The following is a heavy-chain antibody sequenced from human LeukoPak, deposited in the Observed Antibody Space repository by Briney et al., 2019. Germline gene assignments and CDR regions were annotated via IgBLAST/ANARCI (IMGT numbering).Heavy chain of an antibody. D-gene: IGHD2-2*01. Sequence: PGGSLRLSCIASGFTFGDYAMTWLRQAPGKGLEWVGFIRSKANGGTTEYAASVKGRFTISRDDSKSIAYLEVKSLQTEDTAVYYSSRGWSVAAAAHYDHWGQGTLVTVSS. CDR3: SRGWSVAAAAHYDH. J-gene: IGHJ4*02. CDR2: IRSKANGGTT. V-gene: IGHV3-49*03. CDR1: GFTFGDYA.